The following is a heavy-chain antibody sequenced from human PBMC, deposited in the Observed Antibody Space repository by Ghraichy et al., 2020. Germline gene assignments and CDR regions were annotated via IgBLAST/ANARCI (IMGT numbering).Heavy chain of an antibody. D-gene: IGHD3-10*01. CDR2: ISSSSSYI. V-gene: IGHV3-21*01. J-gene: IGHJ6*02. CDR3: AREGSLWFGELLTDYYYYYGMDV. Sequence: GGSLRLSCAASGFTFSSYSMNWVRQAPGKGLEWVSSISSSSSYIYYADSVKGRFTISRDNAKNSLYLQMNSLRAEDTAVYYCAREGSLWFGELLTDYYYYYGMDVWGQGTTVTVSS. CDR1: GFTFSSYS.